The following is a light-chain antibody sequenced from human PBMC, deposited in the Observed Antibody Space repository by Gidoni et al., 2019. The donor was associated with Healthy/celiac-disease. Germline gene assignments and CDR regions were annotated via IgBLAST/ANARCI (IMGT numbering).Light chain of an antibody. V-gene: IGKV1-39*01. J-gene: IGKJ2*02. CDR1: QSISSY. Sequence: DIQMTQSPSSLSAYVGERVTITCRASQSISSYLNWYQQKPGKAPKLLIYAASSLQSGVPSRFSGSGSGTDFTLTISSLQPEDFATYYCQQSYSLPGTFGQGTKLEIK. CDR2: AAS. CDR3: QQSYSLPGT.